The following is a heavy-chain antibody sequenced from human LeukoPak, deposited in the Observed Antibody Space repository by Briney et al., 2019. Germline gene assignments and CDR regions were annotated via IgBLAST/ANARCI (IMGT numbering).Heavy chain of an antibody. Sequence: PSETLSLTCAVYGGPFSGYYWSWIRQPPGKGLEWIGNIYYSGNTYYNPSLTSRVTISVDTSKNQFSLKLSSVTAADTAVYYCARDGYLAVDYWGQGTLVTVSS. J-gene: IGHJ4*02. CDR2: IYYSGNT. D-gene: IGHD2-2*03. V-gene: IGHV4-34*01. CDR1: GGPFSGYY. CDR3: ARDGYLAVDY.